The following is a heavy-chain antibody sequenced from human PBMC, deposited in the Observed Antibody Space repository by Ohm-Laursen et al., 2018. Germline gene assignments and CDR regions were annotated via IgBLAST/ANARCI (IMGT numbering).Heavy chain of an antibody. CDR3: ASETTGGNWFDP. CDR1: GASISSYY. D-gene: IGHD1/OR15-1a*01. CDR2: IYYSGTT. J-gene: IGHJ5*02. Sequence: SETLSLTCTVSGASISSYYWSWIRQPPGKGLEWIGYIYYSGTTYYNPSLKSRVTISVDTSKNQFSLRLSSVTAADTAVYYCASETTGGNWFDPWGQGTLVTVSS. V-gene: IGHV4-59*06.